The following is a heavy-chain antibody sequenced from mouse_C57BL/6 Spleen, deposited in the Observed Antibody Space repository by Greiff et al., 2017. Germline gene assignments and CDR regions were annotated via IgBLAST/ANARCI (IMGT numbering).Heavy chain of an antibody. V-gene: IGHV5-6*01. D-gene: IGHD3-2*02. CDR2: ISSGGSYT. Sequence: EVQLQESGGDLVKPGGSLKLSCAASGFTFSSYGMSWVRQTPDKRLEWVATISSGGSYTYYPASVKGRFTISRDNAKNTLYLQMSSLKSEDTAMYYCARLTAQATDYFDYWGQGTTLTVSS. J-gene: IGHJ2*01. CDR3: ARLTAQATDYFDY. CDR1: GFTFSSYG.